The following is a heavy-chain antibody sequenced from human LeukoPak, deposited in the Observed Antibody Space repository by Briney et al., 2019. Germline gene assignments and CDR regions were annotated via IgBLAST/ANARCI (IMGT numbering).Heavy chain of an antibody. D-gene: IGHD1-26*01. CDR3: ARGPGGGTYSDAFDI. CDR1: GGSISSGGYY. Sequence: SQTLSLTCTVSGGSISSGGYYWSWIRQHPGKGLEWIGYIYYSGSTYYNPSLKSRVTISVDTSKNQFSLKLSSVTAADTAVYYCARGPGGGTYSDAFDIWGQGTMVTVSS. CDR2: IYYSGST. V-gene: IGHV4-31*03. J-gene: IGHJ3*02.